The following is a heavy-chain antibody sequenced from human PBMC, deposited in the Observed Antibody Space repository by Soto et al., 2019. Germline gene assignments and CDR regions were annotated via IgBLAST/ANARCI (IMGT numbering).Heavy chain of an antibody. Sequence: PGGSLRLSCAASGFTFSSYVMHWVRQAPGKGLEWVAVIWYDGSNKYYADSVKGRFTISRDNSKNTLYLQMNSLRAEDTAVYYCARDRAVPVSGMDVWGQGTTVTVSS. J-gene: IGHJ6*02. CDR2: IWYDGSNK. CDR1: GFTFSSYV. V-gene: IGHV3-33*01. CDR3: ARDRAVPVSGMDV. D-gene: IGHD2-2*01.